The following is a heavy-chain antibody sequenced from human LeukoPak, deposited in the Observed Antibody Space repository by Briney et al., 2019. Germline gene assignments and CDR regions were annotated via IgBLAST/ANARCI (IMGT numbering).Heavy chain of an antibody. J-gene: IGHJ5*02. CDR2: INGDGSTT. Sequence: GGSLRLSCAASGFTFSRYWMHWVRQAPGKGLVWVSRINGDGSTTSYADSVKGGFTISRDNAKNTLYLQMNSLRAEDTAVYYCANDYYGSGSYYYNWFDPWGQGTLVTVSS. D-gene: IGHD3-10*01. CDR3: ANDYYGSGSYYYNWFDP. CDR1: GFTFSRYW. V-gene: IGHV3-74*01.